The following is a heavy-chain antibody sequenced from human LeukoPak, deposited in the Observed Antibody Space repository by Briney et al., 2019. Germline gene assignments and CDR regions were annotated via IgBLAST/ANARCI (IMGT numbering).Heavy chain of an antibody. CDR2: IYYSGST. Sequence: SETLSLTCTVSGGSISSYYWSWIRQPPGKGLEWIGYIYYSGSTNYNPSLKSRVTISVDTSKNQFSLKLSPVTAADTAVYYCARYTAPPLYDIVVVPAATSRYYYGMDVWGQGTTVTVSS. J-gene: IGHJ6*02. CDR1: GGSISSYY. D-gene: IGHD2-2*01. V-gene: IGHV4-59*08. CDR3: ARYTAPPLYDIVVVPAATSRYYYGMDV.